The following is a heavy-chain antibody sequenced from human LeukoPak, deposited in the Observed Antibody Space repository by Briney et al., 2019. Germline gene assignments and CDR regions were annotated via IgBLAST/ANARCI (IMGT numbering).Heavy chain of an antibody. Sequence: ASVKVSCKASGYTFTSYGISWVRQAPGQGLEWMGWISAYNGNTNYAQKLQGRVTMTTDTSTSTAYMELRCLRSDDTAVYYCAREYYYDSSGCPADAFDIWGQGTMVTVSS. J-gene: IGHJ3*02. CDR1: GYTFTSYG. V-gene: IGHV1-18*01. CDR3: AREYYYDSSGCPADAFDI. CDR2: ISAYNGNT. D-gene: IGHD3-22*01.